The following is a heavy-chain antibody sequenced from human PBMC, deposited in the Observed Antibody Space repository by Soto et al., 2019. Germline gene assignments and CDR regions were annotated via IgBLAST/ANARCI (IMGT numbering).Heavy chain of an antibody. V-gene: IGHV6-1*01. CDR1: GDSVSSINAC. Sequence: SQTLSLTCAISGDSVSSINACWNWIRQSPSRGLEWLGRTYYRSKWFYDYAVSVKSRMTIDTDTSKNQFSLQLTSVTPEDTAIYYCAGVSCSGGTCLDGLDVWGQGTTVTVSS. CDR2: TYYRSKWFY. J-gene: IGHJ6*02. D-gene: IGHD2-15*01. CDR3: AGVSCSGGTCLDGLDV.